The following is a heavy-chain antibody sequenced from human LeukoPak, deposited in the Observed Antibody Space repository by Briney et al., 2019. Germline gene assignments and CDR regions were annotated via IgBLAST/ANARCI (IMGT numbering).Heavy chain of an antibody. D-gene: IGHD3-3*01. CDR3: AREYYDFWSGPYRDV. J-gene: IGHJ6*03. CDR2: IKQDGSEK. Sequence: GGSLRLSCAASGFTFSSYWMSWVRQAPGKGLEWVANIKQDGSEKYYVDSVKGRFTISRDNAKNSLYLQMNSLRAEDTAVYYCAREYYDFWSGPYRDVWGKGTTVTVSS. V-gene: IGHV3-7*01. CDR1: GFTFSSYW.